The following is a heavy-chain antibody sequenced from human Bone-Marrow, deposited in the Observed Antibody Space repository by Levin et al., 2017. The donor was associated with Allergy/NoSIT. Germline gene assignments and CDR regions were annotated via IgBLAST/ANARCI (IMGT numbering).Heavy chain of an antibody. V-gene: IGHV3-7*01. CDR2: IKGDGSTK. J-gene: IGHJ4*02. CDR1: GFTFGGFW. CDR3: ARETAGSFDC. D-gene: IGHD2-21*02. Sequence: GGSLRLSCAASGFTFGGFWMRWVRQPPGKGLEWVANIKGDGSTKSSVDSVKGRFTISRDNAKNSLYLQMDSLRFEDTAVYYCARETAGSFDCRGQGTLVTVSS.